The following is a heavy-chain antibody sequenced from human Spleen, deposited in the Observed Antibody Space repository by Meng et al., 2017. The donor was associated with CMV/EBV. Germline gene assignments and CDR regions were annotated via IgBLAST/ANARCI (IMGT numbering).Heavy chain of an antibody. CDR3: ARDGNSGYAPLDYGMDV. CDR2: ISDSSFHI. J-gene: IGHJ6*02. Sequence: GESLKISCTVSGFTFSTYILNWVRQAPGKGLEWVSSISDSSFHIYYAESVKGRFTVSRDNAKNSLYLQMNSLRAEDTAVYYCARDGNSGYAPLDYGMDVWGQGTTVTVSS. CDR1: GFTFSTYI. D-gene: IGHD5-12*01. V-gene: IGHV3-21*01.